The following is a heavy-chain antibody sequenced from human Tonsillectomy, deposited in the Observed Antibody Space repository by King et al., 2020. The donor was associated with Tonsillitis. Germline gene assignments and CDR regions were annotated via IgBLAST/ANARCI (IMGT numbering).Heavy chain of an antibody. V-gene: IGHV3-30*02. CDR1: GFTFSSYG. Sequence: VQLVESGGGVVQPGGSLRLSCAASGFTFSSYGMHWVRQAPGKGLEWVAFIRYDGSNKYYADSVKGRFTISRDNSKNTLYLQMNSLRAEDTAVYYCAITGPYGCSFDIWGQGTMVSVSS. CDR2: IRYDGSNK. CDR3: AITGPYGCSFDI. J-gene: IGHJ3*02. D-gene: IGHD1-20*01.